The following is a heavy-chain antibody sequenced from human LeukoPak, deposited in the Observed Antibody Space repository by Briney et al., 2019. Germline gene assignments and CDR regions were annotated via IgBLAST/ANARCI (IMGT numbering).Heavy chain of an antibody. D-gene: IGHD4-23*01. V-gene: IGHV4-4*07. J-gene: IGHJ4*02. Sequence: SETLSLTYTVSGGSINSYYWTWIRQSAGKGLEWIGRMYSSGSTNYNPSLKSRVSMSVDTSKNQFSVKLTSVTAADTAVYYCARGGEATVVTMWGQGILVTVSS. CDR3: ARGGEATVVTM. CDR2: MYSSGST. CDR1: GGSINSYY.